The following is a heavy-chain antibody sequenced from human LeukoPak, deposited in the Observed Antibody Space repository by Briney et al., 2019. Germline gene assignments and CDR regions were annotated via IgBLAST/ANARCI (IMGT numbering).Heavy chain of an antibody. CDR1: GGSFSGYY. V-gene: IGHV4-34*01. Sequence: SETLSLTCAVYGGSFSGYYWGWIRQPPGKGLEWIGEINHSGSTNYNPSLKSRVTISVDTSKNQFSLKLSSVTAADTAVYYCVGAAAGTYGYWGQGTLVTVSS. D-gene: IGHD6-13*01. J-gene: IGHJ4*02. CDR2: INHSGST. CDR3: VGAAAGTYGY.